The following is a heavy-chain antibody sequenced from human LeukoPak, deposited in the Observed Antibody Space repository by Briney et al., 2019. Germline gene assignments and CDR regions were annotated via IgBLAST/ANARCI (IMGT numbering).Heavy chain of an antibody. D-gene: IGHD6-19*01. J-gene: IGHJ4*02. Sequence: GGSLRLSCAGSGFIFNNYAMHWVRQPPGKGLEWVSGISWNSGSIDYADSVKGRFTISRDNAKNSLYLQMNSLRVEDTSFYYCAKDNRRHYTSGPNPDSLHWGQGALVTVSS. V-gene: IGHV3-9*01. CDR1: GFIFNNYA. CDR3: AKDNRRHYTSGPNPDSLH. CDR2: ISWNSGSI.